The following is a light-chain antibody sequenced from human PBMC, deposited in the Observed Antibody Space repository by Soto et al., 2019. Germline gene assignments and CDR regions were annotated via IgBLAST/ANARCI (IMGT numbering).Light chain of an antibody. CDR1: QSVSSNY. Sequence: EIVLTQSPGTLSLSPGERATLSCRASQSVSSNYLAWFQQKPGQAPRLLIYGASNRDADIPDRFTGSGSGTDFTLTISRLEPEDFAVYYCQQYGSSPGTFGQGTKVDIK. J-gene: IGKJ1*01. CDR3: QQYGSSPGT. CDR2: GAS. V-gene: IGKV3-20*01.